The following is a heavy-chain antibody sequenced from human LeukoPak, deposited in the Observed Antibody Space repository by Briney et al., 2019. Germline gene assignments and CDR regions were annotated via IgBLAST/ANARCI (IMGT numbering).Heavy chain of an antibody. CDR2: VSAYDGNR. V-gene: IGHV1-18*01. J-gene: IGHJ4*02. CDR1: GYTFTNSG. D-gene: IGHD3-9*01. CDR3: ARSFSRDSDILTGYYIGDY. Sequence: ASVKVSCKASGYTFTNSGISWVRQAPGQGLEWMGWVSAYDGNRNYAQKLEGRRTMTTDRSTSTAYMELRSLRSDDTAMYYCARSFSRDSDILTGYYIGDYWGQGTLVTVSS.